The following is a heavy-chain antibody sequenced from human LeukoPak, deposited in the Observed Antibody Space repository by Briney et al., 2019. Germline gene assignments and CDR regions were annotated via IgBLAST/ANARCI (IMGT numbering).Heavy chain of an antibody. Sequence: GGSLRLSWAPSGSTFRNYWMSWARQPPGKGLEWVANIKEDGSEKYYVDSVKGRFTISRDNAKDSLYLQMNTLRAEDTAVYYCASIDVGWGQGTLVTVSS. CDR2: IKEDGSEK. D-gene: IGHD1-26*01. J-gene: IGHJ4*02. CDR1: GSTFRNYW. CDR3: ASIDVG. V-gene: IGHV3-7*01.